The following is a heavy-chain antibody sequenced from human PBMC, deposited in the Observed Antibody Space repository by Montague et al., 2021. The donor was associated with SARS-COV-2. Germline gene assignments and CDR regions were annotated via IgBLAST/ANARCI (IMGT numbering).Heavy chain of an antibody. V-gene: IGHV6-1*01. D-gene: IGHD6-19*01. CDR1: GDSVARNRVT. CDR3: VRYSGWFYFDF. CDR2: PYYRSKWYS. Sequence: CAISGDSVARNRVTWRWITHSPSSGLELLGRPYYRSKWYSDYAPSVRGRLTVNPDASKNEFSLELNYVTPEDTAVYYCVRYSGWFYFDFWGQGTLVTVSS. J-gene: IGHJ4*02.